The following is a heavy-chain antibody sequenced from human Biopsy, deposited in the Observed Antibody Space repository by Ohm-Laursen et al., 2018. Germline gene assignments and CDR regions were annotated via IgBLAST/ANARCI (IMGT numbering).Heavy chain of an antibody. CDR1: GFAFSYYG. Sequence: SLSLSCTSPGFAFSYYGLHWVRQAPGKGLQWVAVMWSDGINKNYADSVKGRFTVSRDNSNNVLYLQMSSLRDEDSAVYYCARDDDTTGHYMILNHWGQGTLVTVSS. V-gene: IGHV3-33*01. D-gene: IGHD3-9*01. CDR2: MWSDGINK. J-gene: IGHJ5*02. CDR3: ARDDDTTGHYMILNH.